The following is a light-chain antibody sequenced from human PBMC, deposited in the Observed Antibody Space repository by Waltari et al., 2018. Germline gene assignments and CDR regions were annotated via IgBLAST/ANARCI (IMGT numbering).Light chain of an antibody. CDR2: EVS. V-gene: IGLV2-23*02. J-gene: IGLJ2*01. CDR3: CSYAGSSTPVV. Sequence: QSALTQPASVSGSHGQSITISCTGTSSAVGSDNLVSWYQQHPGKAPKRMIYEVSNGPSGVSNRCSGSKPGNTASLTISGLQAEDEADYYCCSYAGSSTPVVFGGGTKLTVL. CDR1: SSAVGSDNL.